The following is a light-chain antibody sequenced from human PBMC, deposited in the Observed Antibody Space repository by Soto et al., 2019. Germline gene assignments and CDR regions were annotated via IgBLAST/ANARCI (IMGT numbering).Light chain of an antibody. Sequence: QSGLTQPPSVSGAPGQSVTISCTGSSSNIGAGYDVHWYQQRPGTAPKLLIFGNINRPSGVPDRFSGSKSGTSASLAITGLQAEDEGDYYCQSYDSTLSARYVFGTGTQVTAL. CDR1: SSNIGAGYD. J-gene: IGLJ1*01. CDR2: GNI. V-gene: IGLV1-40*01. CDR3: QSYDSTLSARYV.